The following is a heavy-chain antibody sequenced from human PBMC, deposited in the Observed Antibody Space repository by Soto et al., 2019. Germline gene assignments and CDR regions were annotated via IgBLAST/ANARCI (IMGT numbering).Heavy chain of an antibody. CDR1: GYTFTSYG. Sequence: QVQLVQSGAEVKKPGASVKVSCKASGYTFTSYGISWVRQAPGQGLEWMGWISAYHGNTNYAQKLQGRVTMTTDTSTSTAYMELRSLRSDDTAVYYCARVLGRYCSGGSCYSATYYYYGMDVWGQGTTVTVSS. CDR2: ISAYHGNT. V-gene: IGHV1-18*04. D-gene: IGHD2-15*01. J-gene: IGHJ6*02. CDR3: ARVLGRYCSGGSCYSATYYYYGMDV.